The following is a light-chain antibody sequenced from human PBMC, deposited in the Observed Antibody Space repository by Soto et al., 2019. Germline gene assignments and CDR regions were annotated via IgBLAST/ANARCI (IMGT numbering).Light chain of an antibody. V-gene: IGLV1-44*01. Sequence: QSSLAEPPSLSGTPGHRVTISCSGSSSNIGSHTVNWYQKLPGAAPKLLIYSNNQRPSGVPDRFSGSKSGTSASLAISGLQSEDEADYYCATWDDSLNGYVFGTGTKVTVL. CDR3: ATWDDSLNGYV. J-gene: IGLJ1*01. CDR1: SSNIGSHT. CDR2: SNN.